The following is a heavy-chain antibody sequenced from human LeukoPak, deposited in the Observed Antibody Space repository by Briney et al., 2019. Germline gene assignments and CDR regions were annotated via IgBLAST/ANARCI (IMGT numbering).Heavy chain of an antibody. J-gene: IGHJ5*02. V-gene: IGHV1-24*01. Sequence: ASVKVSCKVSGYTLTELSMHWVRQAPGKELEWMGGFDPEDGETIYAQKFQGRVTMTEDTSTDTAYMELSSLRSEDTAVYYCATQAGEDNWFDPWGQGTLVTVSS. CDR3: ATQAGEDNWFDP. CDR1: GYTLTELS. CDR2: FDPEDGET. D-gene: IGHD3-10*01.